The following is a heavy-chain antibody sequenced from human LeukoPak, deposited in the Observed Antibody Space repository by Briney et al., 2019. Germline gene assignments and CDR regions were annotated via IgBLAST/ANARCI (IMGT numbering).Heavy chain of an antibody. CDR3: ARDNSSPPYYSFFHMHV. J-gene: IGHJ6*03. Sequence: GGSLRLSCVASGFTFSTYSMNWVRQAPGKGLEWVSSISSSSFYINYADSVKGRFTISRDNAENSLFLQMNSLRAEDTAVYYCARDNSSPPYYSFFHMHVWAKGTTVIVSS. D-gene: IGHD2/OR15-2a*01. CDR1: GFTFSTYS. CDR2: ISSSSFYI. V-gene: IGHV3-21*01.